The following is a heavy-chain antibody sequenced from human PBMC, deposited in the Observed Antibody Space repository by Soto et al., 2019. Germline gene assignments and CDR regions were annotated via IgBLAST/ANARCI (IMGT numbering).Heavy chain of an antibody. J-gene: IGHJ6*02. CDR3: AKGVNYYDSSGYYSYYYNGMDV. Sequence: EVQLLESGGNLVQPGGSLRLSCAASGFTFNTYAMTWVRQAPGKGLEWVSAISGSGGSTYYADSVKGRFTISRDNSKNPVYLQMNSLRAEDTALYYCAKGVNYYDSSGYYSYYYNGMDVWGQGTTVTVSS. CDR2: ISGSGGST. CDR1: GFTFNTYA. V-gene: IGHV3-23*01. D-gene: IGHD3-22*01.